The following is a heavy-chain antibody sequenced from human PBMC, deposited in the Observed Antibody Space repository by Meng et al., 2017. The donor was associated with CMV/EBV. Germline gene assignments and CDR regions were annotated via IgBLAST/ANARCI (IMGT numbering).Heavy chain of an antibody. J-gene: IGHJ5*02. CDR3: ASRPRGNGPFDP. Sequence: CKASGYTFTGYYLHWVRQAPGRGLGWVGRIIPILGIANYAQKFQGRVTITADKSTSTAYMELSSLRSEDTAVYYCASRPRGNGPFDPWGQGTLVTVSS. D-gene: IGHD2-8*01. CDR1: GYTFTGYY. CDR2: IIPILGIA. V-gene: IGHV1-69*02.